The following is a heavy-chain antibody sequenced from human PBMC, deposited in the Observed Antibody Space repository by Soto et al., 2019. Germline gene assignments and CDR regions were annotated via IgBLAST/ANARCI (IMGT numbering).Heavy chain of an antibody. V-gene: IGHV1-69*01. CDR2: NIPIFGTA. CDR3: ARDPGAARPEGRGAFDI. D-gene: IGHD6-6*01. Sequence: QVQLVQSGAEVKKPGSSVKVSCKASGGTFSSYAISWVRQAPGQGLEWMGGNIPIFGTANYAQKFQGRVTITAGESTSTASMELSSLRSEDTAEYYCARDPGAARPEGRGAFDIWGQGTMVTVSS. CDR1: GGTFSSYA. J-gene: IGHJ3*02.